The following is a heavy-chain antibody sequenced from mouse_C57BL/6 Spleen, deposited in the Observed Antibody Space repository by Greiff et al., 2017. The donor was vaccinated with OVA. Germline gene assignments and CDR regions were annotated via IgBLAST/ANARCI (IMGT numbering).Heavy chain of an antibody. CDR2: ISSGSSTI. CDR1: GFTFSDYG. D-gene: IGHD2-1*01. Sequence: EVQLVESGGGLVKPGGSLKLSCAASGFTFSDYGMHWVRQAPEKGLEWVAYISSGSSTIYYADTVKGRFTISRDNAKNTLFLQMTSLRSEDTAMYYCATYGNYVGCLAYWGQGTLVTVSA. CDR3: ATYGNYVGCLAY. J-gene: IGHJ3*01. V-gene: IGHV5-17*01.